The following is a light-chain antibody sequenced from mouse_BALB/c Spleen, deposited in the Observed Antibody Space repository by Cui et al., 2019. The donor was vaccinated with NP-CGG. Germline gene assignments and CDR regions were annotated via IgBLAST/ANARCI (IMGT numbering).Light chain of an antibody. CDR1: TRAITTSNY. J-gene: IGLJ1*01. CDR2: GTN. V-gene: IGLV1*01. CDR3: ALWYSNHWV. Sequence: AVVIQEFALTTLHGETVSFTFRLSTRAITTSNYANWVQEKPDHLFTGLIGGTNNRPPGIPARFSGSLIGDKAALTITGAQTEDEAMYFCALWYSNHWVFGGGTKLTVL.